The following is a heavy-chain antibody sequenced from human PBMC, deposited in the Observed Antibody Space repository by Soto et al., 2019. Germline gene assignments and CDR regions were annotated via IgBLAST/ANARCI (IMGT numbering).Heavy chain of an antibody. CDR1: GYSFTDYG. J-gene: IGHJ6*02. D-gene: IGHD3-3*01. CDR3: ARAIKYYDFWSDQTTYYYYYYGMDV. CDR2: ISPIFGTA. V-gene: IGHV1-69*13. Sequence: ASVKVSCKASGYSFTDYGVGWVRQAPGQGLEWMGWISPIFGTANYAQKFQGRVTITADESTSTAYMELSSLRSEDTAVYYCARAIKYYDFWSDQTTYYYYYYGMDVWGQGTTVTVSS.